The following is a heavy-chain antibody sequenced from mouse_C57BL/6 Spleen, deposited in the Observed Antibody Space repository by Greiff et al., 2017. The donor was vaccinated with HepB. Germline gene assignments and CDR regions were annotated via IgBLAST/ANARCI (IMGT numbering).Heavy chain of an antibody. V-gene: IGHV1-55*01. D-gene: IGHD2-1*01. Sequence: VQLVESGAELVKPGASVKMSCKASGYTFTSYWITWVKQRPGQGLEWIGDIYPGSGSTNYNEKFKSKATLTVDTSSSTAYMQLSSLTSEDSAVYYCAREGNAYYAMDYWGQGTSVTVSS. CDR1: GYTFTSYW. J-gene: IGHJ4*01. CDR3: AREGNAYYAMDY. CDR2: IYPGSGST.